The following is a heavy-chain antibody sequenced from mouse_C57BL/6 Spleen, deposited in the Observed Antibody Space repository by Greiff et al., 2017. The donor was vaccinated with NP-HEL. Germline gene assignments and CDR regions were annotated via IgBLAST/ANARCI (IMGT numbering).Heavy chain of an antibody. J-gene: IGHJ2*01. D-gene: IGHD1-1*01. CDR1: GFTFSDYG. CDR3: ARDYYGLDY. Sequence: EVKLVESGGGLVKPGGSLKLSCAASGFTFSDYGMHWVRQAPEKGLEWVAYISSGGSTIYYADPGKGRFTISRDNAKNTLFLQMTSLRSEDTAMYYCARDYYGLDYWGQGTTLTVSS. V-gene: IGHV5-17*01. CDR2: ISSGGSTI.